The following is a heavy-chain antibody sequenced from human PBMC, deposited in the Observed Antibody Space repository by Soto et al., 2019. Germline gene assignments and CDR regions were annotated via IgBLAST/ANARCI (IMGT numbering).Heavy chain of an antibody. CDR2: IKQDGSET. CDR1: GFNFNNYD. V-gene: IGHV3-7*01. CDR3: GGDSPAY. D-gene: IGHD6-25*01. J-gene: IGHJ4*02. Sequence: EVQLVESGGGLVQPGWSLRLSCAASGFNFNNYDMSWVRQSPGKGLEWVASIKQDGSETDHVDSVKGRFTISRDNAKNALIRQITGLGAGDTALYSCGGDSPAYWGRGTLFTVPS.